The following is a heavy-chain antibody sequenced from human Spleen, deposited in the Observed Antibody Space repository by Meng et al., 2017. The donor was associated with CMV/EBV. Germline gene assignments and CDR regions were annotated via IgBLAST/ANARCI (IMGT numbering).Heavy chain of an antibody. V-gene: IGHV3-66*02. Sequence: GGSLRLSCAASGFTVSSNYMSWVRQAPGKGLEWVSVIYSGGNTYYADSVRGRFTISRDNSKNTLYLQMNSLRPEDTAVYYCARDGGNAFDIWGQGTMVTVSS. CDR2: IYSGGNT. CDR3: ARDGGNAFDI. CDR1: GFTVSSNY. J-gene: IGHJ3*02. D-gene: IGHD3-3*01.